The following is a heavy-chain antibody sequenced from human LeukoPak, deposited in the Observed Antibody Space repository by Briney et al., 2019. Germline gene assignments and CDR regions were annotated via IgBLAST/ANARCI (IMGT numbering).Heavy chain of an antibody. CDR2: IYYSGST. D-gene: IGHD5-18*01. CDR3: ARLLSGYSYGHSYYGMDV. CDR1: GGSISGYY. Sequence: PSETLSLTCTVSGGSISGYYWSWIRQPPGKGLEWIGYIYYSGSTDYNPSLKSRVTISVDTSKNQFSLKLSSVTAADTAVYYCARLLSGYSYGHSYYGMDVWGQGTTVTVSS. J-gene: IGHJ6*02. V-gene: IGHV4-59*08.